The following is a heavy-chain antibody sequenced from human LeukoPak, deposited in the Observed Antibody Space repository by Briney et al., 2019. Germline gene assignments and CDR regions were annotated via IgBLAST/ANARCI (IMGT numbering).Heavy chain of an antibody. CDR2: IKGDGSGK. Sequence: GGSLRLSCAASGFTFTSYWMTWVRQAPAEGLERVAKIKGDGSGKFYGGSVRGRFTISRDNARNSVSLQRNSLREDDTAVYDGARDVDTNSWGQGTLVTVSS. V-gene: IGHV3-7*01. D-gene: IGHD5-18*01. J-gene: IGHJ4*02. CDR3: ARDVDTNS. CDR1: GFTFTSYW.